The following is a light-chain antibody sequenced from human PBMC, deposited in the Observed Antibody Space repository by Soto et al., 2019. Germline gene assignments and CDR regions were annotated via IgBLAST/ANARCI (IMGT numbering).Light chain of an antibody. CDR3: QQYNNWPRT. CDR2: GAS. Sequence: EIVMTQSPATLYVSPGERATLSCRASQSVSSNLAWYQQKPGQAPRLLIYGASTRATGIPARFSGSGSGTELTLTISSLQSEDFVVYYCQQYNNWPRTFGQGTKVEIK. J-gene: IGKJ1*01. CDR1: QSVSSN. V-gene: IGKV3-15*01.